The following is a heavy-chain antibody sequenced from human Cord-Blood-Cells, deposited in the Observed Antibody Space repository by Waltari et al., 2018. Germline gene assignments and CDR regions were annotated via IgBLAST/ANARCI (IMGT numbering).Heavy chain of an antibody. J-gene: IGHJ5*02. CDR2: LDPEGGET. V-gene: IGHV1-24*01. CDR1: GYSLTELS. Sequence: QVQLVQAGAEVKKPGASVKVSCKVSGYSLTELSMHWVRQAPGKGLEWMGGLDPEGGETFYAQKCKGRVTMTEDTSTDTAYMELSSLRSEDTAVYYCATRSGGAVNPWGQGTLVTVSS. D-gene: IGHD3-10*01. CDR3: ATRSGGAVNP.